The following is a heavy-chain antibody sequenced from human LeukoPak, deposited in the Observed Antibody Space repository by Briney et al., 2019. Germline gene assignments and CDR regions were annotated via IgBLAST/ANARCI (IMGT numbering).Heavy chain of an antibody. CDR2: IYYSGST. D-gene: IGHD3-22*01. Sequence: SETLSLTCTVSGGSISSYYWSWIRQPPGKGLEWIGYIYYSGSTNYNPSLKSRVTISVDTSKNQFSLKLSSVTAADTAVYYCLLCSSGYYNTFDYWGQGTLVTVSS. CDR1: GGSISSYY. V-gene: IGHV4-59*01. CDR3: LLCSSGYYNTFDY. J-gene: IGHJ4*02.